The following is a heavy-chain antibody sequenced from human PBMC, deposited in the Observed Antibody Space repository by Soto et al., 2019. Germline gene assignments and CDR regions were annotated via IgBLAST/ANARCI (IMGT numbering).Heavy chain of an antibody. V-gene: IGHV3-30-3*01. D-gene: IGHD3-22*01. CDR2: ISYDGSNK. Sequence: SRAPSGITLHSCAIPRVPPAPGKGLEWVAVISYDGSNKYYADSVKGRFTISRDNSKNTLYLQMNSLRAEDTAVYYCARPYYYDSSGYYFDYWGQGTLVTVSS. CDR1: GITLHSCA. J-gene: IGHJ4*02. CDR3: ARPYYYDSSGYYFDY.